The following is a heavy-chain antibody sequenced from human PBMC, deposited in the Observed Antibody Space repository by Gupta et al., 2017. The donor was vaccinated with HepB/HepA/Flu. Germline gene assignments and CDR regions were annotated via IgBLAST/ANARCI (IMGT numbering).Heavy chain of an antibody. CDR1: GYSFTSYW. CDR3: ARGTYPVAGLEGHNWFDP. J-gene: IGHJ5*02. Sequence: EVQLVQSGAEVKKPGESLKISCKGSGYSFTSYWIGWVRQMPGKGLEWMGIIYPGDSDTRYSPSFQGQVTISADKSISTAYLQWSSLKASDTAMYYCARGTYPVAGLEGHNWFDPWGQGTLVTVSS. CDR2: IYPGDSDT. V-gene: IGHV5-51*01. D-gene: IGHD6-19*01.